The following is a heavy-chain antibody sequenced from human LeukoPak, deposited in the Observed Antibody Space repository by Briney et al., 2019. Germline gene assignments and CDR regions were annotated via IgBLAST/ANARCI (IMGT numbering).Heavy chain of an antibody. CDR2: IYYSGST. J-gene: IGHJ4*02. CDR3: ARGTYYDFWSGYYKTYYFDY. V-gene: IGHV4-39*07. CDR1: GGSISSSSYY. D-gene: IGHD3-3*01. Sequence: SETLSLTCTVSGGSISSSSYYWGWIRQPPGKGREWIGSIYYSGSTYYNPSLKSRVTISVDTSKNQFSLKLSSVTAADTAVYYCARGTYYDFWSGYYKTYYFDYWGQGTQVTVSS.